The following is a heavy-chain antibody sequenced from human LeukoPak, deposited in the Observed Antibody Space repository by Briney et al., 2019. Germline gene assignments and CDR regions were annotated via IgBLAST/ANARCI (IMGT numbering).Heavy chain of an antibody. J-gene: IGHJ4*02. Sequence: ASEKVSCKAFGYTFTSNYMHWVRQAPGQGPEWMGVINPSGSWTAYAQKFQGSVTITADESTSTAYMELSSLRSEDTAVYYCARTYDYGGNSGGYFDYWGQGTLVTVSS. D-gene: IGHD4-23*01. CDR1: GYTFTSNY. V-gene: IGHV1-46*01. CDR2: INPSGSWT. CDR3: ARTYDYGGNSGGYFDY.